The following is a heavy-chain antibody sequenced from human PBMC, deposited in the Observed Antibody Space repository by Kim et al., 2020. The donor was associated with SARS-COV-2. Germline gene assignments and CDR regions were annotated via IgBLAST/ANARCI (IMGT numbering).Heavy chain of an antibody. CDR2: IHHSGDI. V-gene: IGHV4-34*01. CDR1: GGSFNDFY. CDR3: ERGAATSPPHSFMDV. Sequence: SETLSLTCGLYGGSFNDFYWTWIRQSPGKGLEWIGDIHHSGDIKYNPSLGNRLTMSLDRTKNQFSLRLSSLTVADTALYYCERGAATSPPHSFMDVWATG. J-gene: IGHJ6*03. D-gene: IGHD2-15*01.